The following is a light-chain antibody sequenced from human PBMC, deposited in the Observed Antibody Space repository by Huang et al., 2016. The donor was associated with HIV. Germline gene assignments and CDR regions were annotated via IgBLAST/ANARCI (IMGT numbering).Light chain of an antibody. Sequence: EFVLTQSPGTLFLSPGARVTLSCRASQTVSSSDLACYKQKPGQTPRLVIYGASNRVTGIPDRFSGSGSGTDFNLTISRVEPEDFAVYYCQRYGSSPMYTFGQGTKLEIK. V-gene: IGKV3-20*01. CDR1: QTVSSSD. CDR2: GAS. J-gene: IGKJ2*01. CDR3: QRYGSSPMYT.